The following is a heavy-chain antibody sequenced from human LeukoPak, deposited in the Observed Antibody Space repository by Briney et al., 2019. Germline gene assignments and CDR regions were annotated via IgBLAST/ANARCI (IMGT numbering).Heavy chain of an antibody. J-gene: IGHJ4*02. CDR3: ARDRHYYDSSGQFDY. Sequence: ASVKVSCKASGYTFTGYYMHWVRQAPGQGLEWMGWINPNSGGTNYAQKFQGRATMTRDTSISTAYMELSRLRSDDTAVYYCARDRHYYDSSGQFDYWGQGTLVTVSS. CDR2: INPNSGGT. V-gene: IGHV1-2*02. CDR1: GYTFTGYY. D-gene: IGHD3-22*01.